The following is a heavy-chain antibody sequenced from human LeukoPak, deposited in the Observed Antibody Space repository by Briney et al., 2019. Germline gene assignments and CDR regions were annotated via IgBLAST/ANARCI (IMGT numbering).Heavy chain of an antibody. CDR3: ARLAKCDGDCYSFDF. J-gene: IGHJ4*02. CDR1: GDSISGHP. CDR2: IDYNGYT. D-gene: IGHD2-21*02. Sequence: KPSETLSLTCAVSGDSISGHPWSWIRQPPGKGLDYIGFIDYNGYTNYNPSLKSRVTISADTSENQLSLNLNSVTSADAAVYYCARLAKCDGDCYSFDFWGQGILVAVSS. V-gene: IGHV4-59*11.